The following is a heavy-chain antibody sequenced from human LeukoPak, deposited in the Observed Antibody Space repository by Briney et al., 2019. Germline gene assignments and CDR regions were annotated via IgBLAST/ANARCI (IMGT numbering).Heavy chain of an antibody. J-gene: IGHJ3*02. D-gene: IGHD4-17*01. V-gene: IGHV3-30*03. CDR3: AREYDYGDYNDAFDI. Sequence: GGSLRLSCAASGFTFSGYGMHWVRQAPGKGLEWVAVISYDGSNKYYADSVKGRFTISRDNSKNTLYLQMNSLRADDTAVYYCAREYDYGDYNDAFDIWGQGTMVTVSS. CDR2: ISYDGSNK. CDR1: GFTFSGYG.